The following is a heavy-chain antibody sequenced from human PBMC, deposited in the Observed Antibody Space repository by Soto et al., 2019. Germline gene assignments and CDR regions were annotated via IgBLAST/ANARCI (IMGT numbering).Heavy chain of an antibody. CDR2: IIPIFGTA. CDR3: ARDSPDQLLYPVARYYGMDV. J-gene: IGHJ6*02. D-gene: IGHD2-2*02. V-gene: IGHV1-69*13. Sequence: SVKVCCKASGGTFSSYAISWVRQAPGQGLEWMGGIIPIFGTANYAQKFRGRVTITADESTSTAYMELSSLRSEDTAVYYCARDSPDQLLYPVARYYGMDVWGQGTTVTVSS. CDR1: GGTFSSYA.